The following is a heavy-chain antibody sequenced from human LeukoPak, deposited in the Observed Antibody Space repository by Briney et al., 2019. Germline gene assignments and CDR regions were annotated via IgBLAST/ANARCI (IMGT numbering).Heavy chain of an antibody. CDR2: ISAYNGNT. Sequence: ASVKVSCKASGYTFTSYGISWVRQAPGQGLEWMGWISAYNGNTNYAQKLQGRVTMTTDTSTSTAYMELRSLRSDDTAVYYCARDALTMIVVVKGYYYYGMDVWGQGTTVTVSS. V-gene: IGHV1-18*01. J-gene: IGHJ6*02. D-gene: IGHD3-22*01. CDR1: GYTFTSYG. CDR3: ARDALTMIVVVKGYYYYGMDV.